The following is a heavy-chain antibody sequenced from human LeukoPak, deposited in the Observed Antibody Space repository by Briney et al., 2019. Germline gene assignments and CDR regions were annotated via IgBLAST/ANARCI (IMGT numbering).Heavy chain of an antibody. D-gene: IGHD2-15*01. CDR2: FDPEDAEV. CDR1: GNTLTDLS. J-gene: IGHJ4*02. V-gene: IGHV1-24*01. CDR3: AAEGQWSLVHYFNS. Sequence: ASVKVSCKVSGNTLTDLSIHWVRQAPEKGLDWMGGFDPEDAEVIYAEKFQDRVTMTEDPSTDTAYLELSSLRSEDAAVYYCAAEGQWSLVHYFNSWGQGTLVTVSS.